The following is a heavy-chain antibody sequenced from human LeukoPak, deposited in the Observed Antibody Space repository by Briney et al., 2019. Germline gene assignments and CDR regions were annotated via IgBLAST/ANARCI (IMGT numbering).Heavy chain of an antibody. CDR3: VRDIQGWFDP. Sequence: GGSLRLSCAASGVSFGSYWMNWVRQPPGKGLVWVSQINNGGSNTNYADSVKGRFTISRDNAKNTLYLQMDSLRAEDTAVYYCVRDIQGWFDPWGQGTLVTVSS. CDR1: GVSFGSYW. J-gene: IGHJ5*02. CDR2: INNGGSNT. V-gene: IGHV3-74*01.